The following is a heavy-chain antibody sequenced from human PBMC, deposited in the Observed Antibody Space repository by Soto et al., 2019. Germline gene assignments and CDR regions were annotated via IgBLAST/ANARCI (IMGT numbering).Heavy chain of an antibody. CDR2: ISGSGGGT. Sequence: RGSLRLSCAASRFTFSSYVMTWVRQAPGKGLEWVSAISGSGGGTYYADSVQGRFTISRDNPKNTLYLQMNSLAVEDTAVYYSALDPVGGIAGAFDICGQRSMVPV. CDR1: RFTFSSYV. J-gene: IGHJ3*02. V-gene: IGHV3-23*01. CDR3: ALDPVGGIAGAFDI. D-gene: IGHD6-13*01.